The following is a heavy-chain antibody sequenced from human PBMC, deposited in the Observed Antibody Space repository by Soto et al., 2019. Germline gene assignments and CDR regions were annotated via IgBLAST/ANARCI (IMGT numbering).Heavy chain of an antibody. V-gene: IGHV1-69*13. D-gene: IGHD3-22*01. CDR3: ARDSGRLLDSSGHFDY. CDR2: IIPIFGTA. CDR1: GGTFSSYA. J-gene: IGHJ4*02. Sequence: SVKVSCKASGGTFSSYAISWVRQAPGQGLEWMGGIIPIFGTANYAQKFQGRVTITADESTSTAYMELSSLRSEDTAVYYCARDSGRLLDSSGHFDYWGQGTLVTVSS.